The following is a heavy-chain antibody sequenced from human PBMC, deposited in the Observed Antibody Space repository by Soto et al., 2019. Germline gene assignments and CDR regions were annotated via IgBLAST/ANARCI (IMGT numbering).Heavy chain of an antibody. CDR2: ILHDGSYK. CDR1: GFTFSRFA. D-gene: IGHD1-7*01. CDR3: AKDLRAWNYGFDP. V-gene: IGHV3-30*18. J-gene: IGHJ5*02. Sequence: QVQLVESGGGVVQPGRSLSLSCAASGFTFSRFAMHWVRQAPGKGLEWVAVILHDGSYKYYADSVKGRFTISRDNSKNTLYLQMNGLRAEDTAVYYCAKDLRAWNYGFDPWGQGTLVTVSS.